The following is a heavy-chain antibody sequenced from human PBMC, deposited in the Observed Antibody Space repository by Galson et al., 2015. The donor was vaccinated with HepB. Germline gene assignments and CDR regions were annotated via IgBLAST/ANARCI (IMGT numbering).Heavy chain of an antibody. Sequence: SLRLSCAASGFTVSSNYMSWVRQAPGKGLEWVSVIYSGGSTYYADSVKGRFTISRDNSKNTLYLQMNSLRAEDTAVYYCASRYCSSTSCYVPWGQGTLVTVSS. J-gene: IGHJ5*02. CDR2: IYSGGST. CDR3: ASRYCSSTSCYVP. CDR1: GFTVSSNY. V-gene: IGHV3-53*01. D-gene: IGHD2-2*01.